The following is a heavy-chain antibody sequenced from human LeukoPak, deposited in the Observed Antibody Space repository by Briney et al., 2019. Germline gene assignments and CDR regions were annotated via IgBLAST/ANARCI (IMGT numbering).Heavy chain of an antibody. CDR1: GYSISGSY. Sequence: SETLSLTCSVSGYSISGSYWSWIRQPPGKGLEWIGEINHSGSTNYNPSLKSRVTISVDTSKNQFSLKLSSVTAADTAVYYCASWVKGNWFDPWGQGTLVTVSS. J-gene: IGHJ5*02. D-gene: IGHD2-21*01. CDR3: ASWVKGNWFDP. CDR2: INHSGST. V-gene: IGHV4-34*01.